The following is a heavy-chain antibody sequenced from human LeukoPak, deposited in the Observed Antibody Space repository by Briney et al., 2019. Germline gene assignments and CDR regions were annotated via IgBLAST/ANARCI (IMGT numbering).Heavy chain of an antibody. J-gene: IGHJ2*01. CDR1: GFTFSSYS. CDR3: VKGHSGWVIVWYFDL. CDR2: ISSSSSFI. D-gene: IGHD6-19*01. V-gene: IGHV3-21*01. Sequence: PGGSLRLSCAASGFTFSSYSMNWVRQAPGKGLQWVSSISSSSSFIYYADSVKGRFTISRDNSKNTLYLQMSSLRPEDTAVYYCVKGHSGWVIVWYFDLWGRGTLVTVSS.